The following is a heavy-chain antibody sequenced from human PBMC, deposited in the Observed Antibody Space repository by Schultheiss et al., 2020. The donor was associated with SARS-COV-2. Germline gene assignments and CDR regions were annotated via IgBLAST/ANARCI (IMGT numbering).Heavy chain of an antibody. V-gene: IGHV1-69*06. CDR2: IIPIFDTA. CDR3: AARSRWGSGYYDVAFDI. CDR1: GYTFTSYA. Sequence: SVKVSCKASGYTFTSYAISWVRQAPGQGLEWMGGIIPIFDTANYAQKFQGRVTITADKSTSTAYMELSSLRSEDTAVYYCAARSRWGSGYYDVAFDIWGQGTMVTVS. J-gene: IGHJ3*02. D-gene: IGHD3-22*01.